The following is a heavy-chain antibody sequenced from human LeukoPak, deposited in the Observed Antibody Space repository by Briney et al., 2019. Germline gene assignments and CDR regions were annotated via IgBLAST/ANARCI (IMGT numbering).Heavy chain of an antibody. CDR1: GFTFSSYS. J-gene: IGHJ6*02. V-gene: IGHV3-21*01. Sequence: GGSLRLSCAASGFTFSSYSINWVRQAPGKGLEWVSSISSSSHYIYYADSVKGRFTISRDNAKNSLYLQMNSLRAEDTAVYYCARRLVAALDGMDVWGQGTTVTVSS. CDR2: ISSSSHYI. CDR3: ARRLVAALDGMDV. D-gene: IGHD2-15*01.